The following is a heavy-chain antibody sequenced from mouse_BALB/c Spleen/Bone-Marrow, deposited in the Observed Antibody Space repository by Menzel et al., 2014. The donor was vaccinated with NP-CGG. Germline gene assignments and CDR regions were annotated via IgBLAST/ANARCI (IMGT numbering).Heavy chain of an antibody. CDR3: TRRRSLDY. J-gene: IGHJ2*01. CDR2: IYPGSGNT. CDR1: GYAFTNYW. Sequence: QVQLKQSGTELVRPGTSVKISCKASGYAFTNYWLGWVKQRPGHGLEWIGDIYPGSGNTYYNEKFKGIATLTADKSSSTAYMQPSGLTSEDSAVYFCTRRRSLDYWGQGTTLTVSS. V-gene: IGHV1-63*01.